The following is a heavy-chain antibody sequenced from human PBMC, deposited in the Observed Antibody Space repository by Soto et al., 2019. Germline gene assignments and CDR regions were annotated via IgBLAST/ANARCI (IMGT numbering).Heavy chain of an antibody. CDR2: IYPGDSDT. V-gene: IGHV5-51*01. D-gene: IGHD5-18*01. Sequence: PGESLKISCKGSGYSFTSYWIGWVRQMPGKGLEWMGIIYPGDSDTGYSPSFQGQVTISADKSISTAYLQWSSLKASDTAMYYCARLASPYTIRWIQLWLGVLAICGQGTMVP. CDR1: GYSFTSYW. CDR3: ARLASPYTIRWIQLWLGVLAI. J-gene: IGHJ3*02.